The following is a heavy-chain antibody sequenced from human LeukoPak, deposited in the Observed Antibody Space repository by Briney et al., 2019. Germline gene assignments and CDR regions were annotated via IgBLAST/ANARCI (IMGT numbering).Heavy chain of an antibody. Sequence: GGSLRLSCVVSGFTFSTNGMSWVRQAPGKGLEWVSGLSGSGSSVYYADSVRGRLTICRDNSRNTLYLQLDSLRADDTAVYYCAKGLNWFDPWGQGTPVIVSS. D-gene: IGHD2-8*01. CDR3: AKGLNWFDP. CDR1: GFTFSTNG. CDR2: LSGSGSSV. J-gene: IGHJ5*02. V-gene: IGHV3-23*01.